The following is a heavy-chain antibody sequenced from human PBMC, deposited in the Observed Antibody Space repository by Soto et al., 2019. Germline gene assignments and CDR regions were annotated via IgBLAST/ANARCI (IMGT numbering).Heavy chain of an antibody. J-gene: IGHJ6*02. CDR2: IYHSGST. V-gene: IGHV4-4*02. D-gene: IGHD6-13*01. CDR1: GGSISSSNW. CDR3: ARSHGYSSSWYGGSDYYYGMAV. Sequence: QVQLQESGPGLVKPSGTLSLTCAVSGGSISSSNWWSWVRQPPGKVLEWIGEIYHSGSTNYNPSLKSRGTISVDQSKNQFSLKLSSVTAADTAVYYCARSHGYSSSWYGGSDYYYGMAVWGQGTTVTVSS.